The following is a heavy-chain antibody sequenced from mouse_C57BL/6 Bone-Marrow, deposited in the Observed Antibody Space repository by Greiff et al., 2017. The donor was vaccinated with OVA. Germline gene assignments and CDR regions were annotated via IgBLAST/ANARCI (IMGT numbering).Heavy chain of an antibody. D-gene: IGHD1-1*01. Sequence: EVQGVESGGGLVQSGRSLRLSCATSGFTFSDFYMEWVRQAPGKGLEWIAASRNKANDYTTEYSASVKGRFIVSRDTSQSILYLQMNALRAEDTAIYYCARDYYGSSYAMDYWGQGTSVTVSS. CDR3: ARDYYGSSYAMDY. J-gene: IGHJ4*01. V-gene: IGHV7-1*01. CDR2: SRNKANDYTT. CDR1: GFTFSDFY.